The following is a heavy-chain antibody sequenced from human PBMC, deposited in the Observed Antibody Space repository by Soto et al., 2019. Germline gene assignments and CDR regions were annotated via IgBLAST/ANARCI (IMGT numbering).Heavy chain of an antibody. D-gene: IGHD3-10*01. CDR1: GYIFTNYP. CDR3: ARKDYYGSGCYYLDY. V-gene: IGHV1-3*01. J-gene: IGHJ4*02. Sequence: QVQLVQSGAELKHPGASVKVSCKASGYIFTNYPIHWVRQAPGQRLECMGWSNAANGDTGYSQNFQGRVTFTRDTSASTVYMEMSSLTSEDTAIYYCARKDYYGSGCYYLDYWGQGTLVTVSS. CDR2: SNAANGDT.